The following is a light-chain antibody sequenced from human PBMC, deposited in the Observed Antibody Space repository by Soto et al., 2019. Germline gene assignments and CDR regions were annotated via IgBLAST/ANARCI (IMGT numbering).Light chain of an antibody. CDR3: QSYDSSLSDWV. J-gene: IGLJ3*02. CDR1: SSNIGAGYD. Sequence: QSVLTQPPSVSGAPGQRVTISCTGSSSNIGAGYDVHWYQQLPETAPKLLLYGNNNRPSEVPHRFSGSNSGTTASLAITGLQAEDEADYYCQSYDSSLSDWVFGGGTKLTVL. V-gene: IGLV1-40*01. CDR2: GNN.